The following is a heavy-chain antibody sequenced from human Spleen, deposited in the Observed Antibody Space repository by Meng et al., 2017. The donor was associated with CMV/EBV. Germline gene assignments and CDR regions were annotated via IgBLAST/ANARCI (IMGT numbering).Heavy chain of an antibody. CDR1: GLDFKNAW. CDR3: TTGDSNYLNWFDP. Sequence: GESLKISCAASGLDFKNAWMTWVRQAPGKGLEWVGRIKSKTDGGTIDYAAPVKGRFTISRDDSRNTLYLQMNSLKTEDTAVYYCTTGDSNYLNWFDPWGQGTLVTVSS. CDR2: IKSKTDGGTI. D-gene: IGHD4-11*01. V-gene: IGHV3-15*01. J-gene: IGHJ5*02.